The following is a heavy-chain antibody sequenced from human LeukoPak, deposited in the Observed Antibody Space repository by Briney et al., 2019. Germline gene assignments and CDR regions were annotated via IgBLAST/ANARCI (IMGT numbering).Heavy chain of an antibody. J-gene: IGHJ4*02. D-gene: IGHD3-10*01. V-gene: IGHV3-11*04. CDR2: ISSGGSTI. CDR1: GFTFSDYY. CDR3: ARQHITMVRGVFDY. Sequence: SGGSLRLSCAASGFTFSDYYMSWIRQAPGKGLEWVSYISSGGSTIYYADSVKGRFTISRDNAKNSLYLQMNSLRAEDTAVYYCARQHITMVRGVFDYWGQGTLVTVSS.